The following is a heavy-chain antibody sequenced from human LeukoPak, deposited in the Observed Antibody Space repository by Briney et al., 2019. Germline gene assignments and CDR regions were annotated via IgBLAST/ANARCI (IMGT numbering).Heavy chain of an antibody. CDR3: AREGQYCSSTSCYVLGDV. V-gene: IGHV3-53*01. J-gene: IGHJ6*02. CDR2: IYSGGST. CDR1: GFTVSSNY. Sequence: GGSLRLSCAASGFTVSSNYMSWVRQAPGKGLEWVSVIYSGGSTYYADSVKGRFTISRDNSENTLYLQMNSLRAEDTAVYYCAREGQYCSSTSCYVLGDVWGQGTTVTVSS. D-gene: IGHD2-2*01.